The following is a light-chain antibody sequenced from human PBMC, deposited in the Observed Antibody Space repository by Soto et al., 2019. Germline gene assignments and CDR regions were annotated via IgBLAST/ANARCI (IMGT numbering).Light chain of an antibody. Sequence: EIVLTQSPGTLSLSPGERATLSCRASQSVSSSYLAWYQQKPGQAPRLLIYGASSRATGIPDRFSGSGSGTDFTHTINRLEPEDFAVYYCQQYGSSPPITFGQGTRLEIK. V-gene: IGKV3-20*01. J-gene: IGKJ5*01. CDR2: GAS. CDR3: QQYGSSPPIT. CDR1: QSVSSSY.